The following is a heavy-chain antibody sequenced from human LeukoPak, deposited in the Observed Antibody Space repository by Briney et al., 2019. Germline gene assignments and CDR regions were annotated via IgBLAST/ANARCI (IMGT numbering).Heavy chain of an antibody. CDR2: INPNSGGT. D-gene: IGHD3-10*01. Sequence: ASVKVSCKASGYTFTGYYMHWVRQAPGQGLEWMGWINPNSGGTNYAQKFQGRVTMTRDTSISTAYMELSRLRSDDTAVYYCARAGRGVWFGEKNWFDPWGQGTLVTVSS. CDR1: GYTFTGYY. CDR3: ARAGRGVWFGEKNWFDP. J-gene: IGHJ5*02. V-gene: IGHV1-2*02.